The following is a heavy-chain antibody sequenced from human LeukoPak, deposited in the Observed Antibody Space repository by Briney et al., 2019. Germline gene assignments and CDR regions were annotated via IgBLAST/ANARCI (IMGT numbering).Heavy chain of an antibody. D-gene: IGHD2-2*02. CDR1: GYTFTSYG. Sequence: ASVKVSCKASGYTFTSYGISWVRQAPGQGLEGMGWISAYNGNTNYAQKLQGRVTMTTDTSTSTAYMELRSLRSDDTAVYYCAREGHCSSTSCYTYWGQGTLVTVSS. CDR3: AREGHCSSTSCYTY. J-gene: IGHJ4*02. V-gene: IGHV1-18*01. CDR2: ISAYNGNT.